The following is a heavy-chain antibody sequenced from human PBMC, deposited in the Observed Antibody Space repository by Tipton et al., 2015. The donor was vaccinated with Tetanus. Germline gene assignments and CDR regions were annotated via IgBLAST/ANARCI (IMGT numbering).Heavy chain of an antibody. Sequence: SLRLSCAASGFTLRSYSMNWVRQAPGKGLEWVSYIGTTGNTIYYADSVKGRFTISRDNAKNLLSLQMSSLRREDTAVYYCASSTVTRWGPGTLVTVSS. D-gene: IGHD4-17*01. V-gene: IGHV3-48*01. J-gene: IGHJ4*02. CDR3: ASSTVTR. CDR2: IGTTGNTI. CDR1: GFTLRSYS.